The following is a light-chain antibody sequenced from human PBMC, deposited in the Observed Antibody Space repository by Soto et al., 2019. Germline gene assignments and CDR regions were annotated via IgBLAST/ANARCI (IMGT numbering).Light chain of an antibody. Sequence: QAVVTQPPSASGTPGQRVTISCSGSNSNIGHNAVNWYQQLPGTAPKLLIYINNQRPSGVPDRFSGSKSGTSASLAISGLQSEDEADYYCAVWDDSLNGWVFGGGTKLTVL. J-gene: IGLJ3*02. CDR2: INN. CDR1: NSNIGHNA. V-gene: IGLV1-44*01. CDR3: AVWDDSLNGWV.